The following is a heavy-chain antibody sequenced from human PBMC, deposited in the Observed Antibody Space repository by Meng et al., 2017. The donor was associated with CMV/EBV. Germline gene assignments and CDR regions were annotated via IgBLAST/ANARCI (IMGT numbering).Heavy chain of an antibody. CDR3: ANWGGVVPADY. Sequence: GESLKISCAASGFTFSSYEMNWVRQAPGKGLEWVSYISSSGSNIYYADSVKGRFTISRDNAKNSLYLQRNSLRAEDTAVNYRANWGGVVPADYWGQGTLVTVSS. D-gene: IGHD2-2*01. CDR2: ISSSGSNI. V-gene: IGHV3-48*03. J-gene: IGHJ4*02. CDR1: GFTFSSYE.